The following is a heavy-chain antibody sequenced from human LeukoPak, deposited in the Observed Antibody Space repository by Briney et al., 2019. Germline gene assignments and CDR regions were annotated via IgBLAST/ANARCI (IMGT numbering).Heavy chain of an antibody. CDR2: ITSDGSST. D-gene: IGHD6-6*01. CDR3: ARGSSTWSDY. J-gene: IGHJ4*02. V-gene: IGHV3-74*01. Sequence: PGGSLRLSCAASGFTFSNYWMHWVRQAPGKGLVWVSRITSDGSSTSYADSVKGRFTMSRDNAKNTLYLQVNSLRAEDTAVYYCARGSSTWSDYWGQGTLVTVSS. CDR1: GFTFSNYW.